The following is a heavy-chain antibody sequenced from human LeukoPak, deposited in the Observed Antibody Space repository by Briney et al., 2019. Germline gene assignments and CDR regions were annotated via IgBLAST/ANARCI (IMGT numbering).Heavy chain of an antibody. J-gene: IGHJ4*02. CDR2: IIPYNGNT. CDR3: ARGGTTSWVGSFDH. V-gene: IGHV1-18*01. D-gene: IGHD1-14*01. CDR1: DYTFTSYG. Sequence: ASVKVSCKASDYTFTSYGISWVRQAPGQGLEWMGWIIPYNGNTNYAQNPQGRVSMTTDTSTTTAYMVLTSLTSDDTAVYYCARGGTTSWVGSFDHWGQGTLVTVSS.